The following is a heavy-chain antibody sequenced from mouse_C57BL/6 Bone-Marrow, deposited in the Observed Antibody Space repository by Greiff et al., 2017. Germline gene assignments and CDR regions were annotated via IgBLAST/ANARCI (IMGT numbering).Heavy chain of an antibody. Sequence: QVQLQQPGAELVKPGASVQLSCQASGYTFPSYWMHWVTQRPGQGLEWIGMIPPNSGSTNYNEKFKSKATLTVDKSSSTAYRQLSSLTSEDSAVDDCARRGDYGSHDYWGQGTTLTVSS. CDR1: GYTFPSYW. D-gene: IGHD1-1*01. V-gene: IGHV1-64*01. CDR2: IPPNSGST. J-gene: IGHJ2*01. CDR3: ARRGDYGSHDY.